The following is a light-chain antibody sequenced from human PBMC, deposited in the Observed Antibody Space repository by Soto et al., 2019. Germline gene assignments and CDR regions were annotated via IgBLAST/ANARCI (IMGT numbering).Light chain of an antibody. J-gene: IGKJ1*01. Sequence: EIVMTQSPATLSVSPGERATLSCRASQSVRSSFLAWYQQKPGQAPSLLIYGASTRATGIPARFSGSGSGTDFALTINNLQPEDCATYYCQQYNSYWTFGLGTKVDIK. CDR2: GAS. V-gene: IGKV3-15*01. CDR3: QQYNSYWT. CDR1: QSVRSSF.